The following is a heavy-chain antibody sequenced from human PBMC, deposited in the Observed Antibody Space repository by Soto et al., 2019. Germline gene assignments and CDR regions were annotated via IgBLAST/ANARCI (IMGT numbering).Heavy chain of an antibody. Sequence: GGSLRLSCVASGFIFSDYYLSWIRQVPGKGLECVAYISGTGDTKYYADSLEGRFTISRDNAKNSLYLQMNSLRAEDTAVYYCARDPFLLYYDFWSGYHKVYYFDYWGQGTLVTVSS. CDR3: ARDPFLLYYDFWSGYHKVYYFDY. V-gene: IGHV3-11*04. D-gene: IGHD3-3*01. J-gene: IGHJ4*02. CDR1: GFIFSDYY. CDR2: ISGTGDTK.